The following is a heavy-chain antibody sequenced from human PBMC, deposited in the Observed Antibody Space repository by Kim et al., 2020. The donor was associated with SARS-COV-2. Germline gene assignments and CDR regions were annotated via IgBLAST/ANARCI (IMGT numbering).Heavy chain of an antibody. CDR3: AHRRQPWDGDWFDT. J-gene: IGHJ5*02. V-gene: IGHV2-5*02. D-gene: IGHD1-1*01. CDR2: IYGDDDK. Sequence: SGPTLVNPTQTLTLTCTFSGFSLTNNRVAVGWIRQPPGKALEWLAIIYGDDDKHYSPSLQSRLTITKDISKNQVFLIMTNMDRVDTGTYFCAHRRQPWDGDWFDTWGQGTRVTVSS. CDR1: GFSLTNNRVA.